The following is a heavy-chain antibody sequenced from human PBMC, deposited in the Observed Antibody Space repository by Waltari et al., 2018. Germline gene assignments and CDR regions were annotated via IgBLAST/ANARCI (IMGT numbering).Heavy chain of an antibody. J-gene: IGHJ4*02. CDR3: ARGRGGYDLGPVDY. CDR2: ISYDGSNK. CDR1: GFTFSSYA. D-gene: IGHD5-12*01. Sequence: QVQLVESGGGVVQPGRSLRLSCAASGFTFSSYAMHWVRQAPGKGLEWVAVISYDGSNKYYADSVKGRFTISRDNSKNTLYLQMNSLRAEDTAVYYCARGRGGYDLGPVDYWGQGTLVTVSS. V-gene: IGHV3-30-3*01.